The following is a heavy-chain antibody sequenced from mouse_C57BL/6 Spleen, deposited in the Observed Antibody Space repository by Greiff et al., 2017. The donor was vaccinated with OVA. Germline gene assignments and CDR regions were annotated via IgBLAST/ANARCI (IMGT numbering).Heavy chain of an antibody. V-gene: IGHV7-3*01. D-gene: IGHD2-5*01. CDR1: GFTFTDYY. Sequence: EVKLMESGGGLVQPGGSLSLSCAASGFTFTDYYMSWVRQPPGKALEWLGFIRNKANGYTTEYSASVKGRFTISRDNSQSILYLQMNALRAEYSATYYCARSYYSNYSLAWFAYWGQGTLVTVSA. CDR2: IRNKANGYTT. CDR3: ARSYYSNYSLAWFAY. J-gene: IGHJ3*01.